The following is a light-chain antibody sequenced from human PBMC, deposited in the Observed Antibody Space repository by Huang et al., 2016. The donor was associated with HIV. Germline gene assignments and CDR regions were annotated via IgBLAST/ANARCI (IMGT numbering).Light chain of an antibody. J-gene: IGKJ1*01. CDR1: QDISNY. Sequence: DIQMTQSPSSLSASVGDRVTITCQASQDISNYLNWYQQKPGKAPKLLIYDASNLETGVSSRFSGSGSGTDFTVTISSLQPEDIATYYCQQYDNLPRFTFGQGTKVEIK. CDR2: DAS. CDR3: QQYDNLPRFT. V-gene: IGKV1-33*01.